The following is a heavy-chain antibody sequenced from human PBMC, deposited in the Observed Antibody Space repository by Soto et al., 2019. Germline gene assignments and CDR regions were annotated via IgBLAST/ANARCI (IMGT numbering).Heavy chain of an antibody. J-gene: IGHJ4*02. CDR3: ATWGYYYDGSGYHDY. D-gene: IGHD3-22*01. CDR2: IYYSGST. V-gene: IGHV4-59*01. CDR1: GVSISSYY. Sequence: QVQLQESGPGLVKPSETLSLSCSVSGVSISSYYWNWVRQPPGKGLEWIGYIYYSGSTNYNPSLKSRVTTXVDXSXIQFSLNLSSVTAADTAIYYCATWGYYYDGSGYHDYWGQGTLVTVSS.